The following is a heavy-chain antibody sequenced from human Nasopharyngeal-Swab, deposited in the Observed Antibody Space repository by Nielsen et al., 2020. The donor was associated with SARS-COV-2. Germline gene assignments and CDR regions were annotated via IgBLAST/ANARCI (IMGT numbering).Heavy chain of an antibody. CDR3: ARQGGYCSGGSCYRRSWFDP. V-gene: IGHV4-59*08. Sequence: WIRQPPGKGLEWIGYIYYSGSTNYNPSLKSRVTISVDTSKNQFSLKLSSVTAADTAVYYCARQGGYCSGGSCYRRSWFDPWGQGTLVTVSS. CDR2: IYYSGST. D-gene: IGHD2-15*01. J-gene: IGHJ5*02.